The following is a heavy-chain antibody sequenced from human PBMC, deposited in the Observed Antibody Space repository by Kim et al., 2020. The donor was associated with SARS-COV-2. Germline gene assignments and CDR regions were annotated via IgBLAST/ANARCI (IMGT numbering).Heavy chain of an antibody. CDR3: ARDGCGSGGSCYSNAVWNYYYYGMDV. J-gene: IGHJ6*02. Sequence: GGSLRLSCAASGFTVSSNYMSWVRQAPGKGLEWVSVIYSGGSTYYADSVKGRFTISRDNSKNTLYLQMNSLRAEDTAVYYCARDGCGSGGSCYSNAVWNYYYYGMDVWGQGTTVTVSS. CDR1: GFTVSSNY. D-gene: IGHD2-15*01. CDR2: IYSGGST. V-gene: IGHV3-66*01.